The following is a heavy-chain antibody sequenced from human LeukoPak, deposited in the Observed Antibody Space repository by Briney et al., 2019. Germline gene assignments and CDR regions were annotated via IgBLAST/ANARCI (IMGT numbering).Heavy chain of an antibody. CDR2: MNPNSGNT. CDR3: ARVQGDNYYDSSGYYSDAFDI. V-gene: IGHV1-8*03. Sequence: GASVKVSCKASGYTFTSYDINWVRQATGQGLEWMGWMNPNSGNTGYAQKFQGRVTITRNTSISTAYMELSSLRSEDTGVYYCARVQGDNYYDSSGYYSDAFDIWGQGTMVTVSS. CDR1: GYTFTSYD. D-gene: IGHD3-22*01. J-gene: IGHJ3*02.